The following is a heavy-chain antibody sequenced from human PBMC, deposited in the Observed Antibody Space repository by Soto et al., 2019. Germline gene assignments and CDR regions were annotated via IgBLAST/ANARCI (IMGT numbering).Heavy chain of an antibody. Sequence: PGGSLRLSCVASGFTFTSYGMHWVRQAPGKGLEWVAVISYDGSNKYYADSVKGRFTISRDNSKNTLYLQMNSLRAEDTAVYYCALTPILRYFDWSQREDFDYWGQGTLVTVSS. CDR1: GFTFTSYG. CDR3: ALTPILRYFDWSQREDFDY. CDR2: ISYDGSNK. J-gene: IGHJ4*02. D-gene: IGHD3-9*01. V-gene: IGHV3-30*03.